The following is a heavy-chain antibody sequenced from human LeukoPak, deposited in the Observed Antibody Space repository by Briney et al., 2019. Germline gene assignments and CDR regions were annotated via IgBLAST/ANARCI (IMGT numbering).Heavy chain of an antibody. CDR3: ARVGTTGYYFDY. Sequence: SETLSLTCTVSGGSISSYYWSWIRQPPGKGLEWIGYIYYSGSTNYNPSLKSRVTISVDTSKNQFSLKLSSVTAADTAVYYCARVGTTGYYFDYWGQGTLVTASS. D-gene: IGHD4-17*01. CDR1: GGSISSYY. J-gene: IGHJ4*02. V-gene: IGHV4-59*01. CDR2: IYYSGST.